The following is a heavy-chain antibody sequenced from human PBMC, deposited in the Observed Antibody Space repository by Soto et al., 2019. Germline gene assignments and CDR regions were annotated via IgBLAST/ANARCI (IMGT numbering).Heavy chain of an antibody. CDR2: LGAARDP. Sequence: EVQLVGSGGGSVQPGESLRLSCAASGFSFRDYDMHWVRQRKGKGLEWVSALGAARDPYYVGSVKGRFSVSRDNAQNSLFLQMNNLRVDDTAVYFCARAYLGRLPRRADYYYAMDVWGRGTTVTVSS. CDR1: GFSFRDYD. CDR3: ARAYLGRLPRRADYYYAMDV. J-gene: IGHJ6*02. V-gene: IGHV3-13*05. D-gene: IGHD1-26*01.